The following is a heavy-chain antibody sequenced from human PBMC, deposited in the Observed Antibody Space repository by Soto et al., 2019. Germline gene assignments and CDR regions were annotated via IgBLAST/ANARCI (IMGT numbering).Heavy chain of an antibody. J-gene: IGHJ1*01. CDR1: GYSISSGYY. CDR3: AVGYYSSTTCSREYFQH. CDR2: IYHSGST. D-gene: IGHD2-2*01. Sequence: PSETLSLTCAVSGYSISSGYYWGWIRQPPGKGLEWIGTIYHSGSTFHNPSLKSRVTISVDTSKNQFSLRLRSVTAADTAVYYCAVGYYSSTTCSREYFQHWGQGTLVTVSS. V-gene: IGHV4-38-2*01.